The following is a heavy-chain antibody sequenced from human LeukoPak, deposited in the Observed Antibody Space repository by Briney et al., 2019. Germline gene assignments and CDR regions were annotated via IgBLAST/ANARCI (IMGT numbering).Heavy chain of an antibody. D-gene: IGHD1-14*01. CDR3: VRDYRYYFDY. CDR2: IWYDGSNT. V-gene: IGHV3-33*01. Sequence: GGSLRLSCAASGFTFTASGMHWVRQAPGKGLEWVAVIWYDGSNTYYADSVKGRFTISRDNGKNSLYLQMNSLRDEDTAVYYCVRDYRYYFDYWGQGTLVTVSS. J-gene: IGHJ4*02. CDR1: GFTFTASG.